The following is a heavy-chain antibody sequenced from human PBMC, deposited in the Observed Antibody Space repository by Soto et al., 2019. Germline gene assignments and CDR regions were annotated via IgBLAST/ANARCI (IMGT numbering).Heavy chain of an antibody. V-gene: IGHV4-39*01. CDR2: IDYSGST. CDR1: AGSVSSSNFY. Sequence: QVQLQESGPGLVKASETLSLTCTVSAGSVSSSNFYWGWIRQPPGKGLEWIGSIDYSGSTYYNPSLMRGRSTTEENTKTQFSLMLTSVTAADTAVVFCAGRWCTVITSGYRYWGPGTLVTVSS. J-gene: IGHJ4*02. D-gene: IGHD4-17*01. CDR3: AGRWCTVITSGYRY.